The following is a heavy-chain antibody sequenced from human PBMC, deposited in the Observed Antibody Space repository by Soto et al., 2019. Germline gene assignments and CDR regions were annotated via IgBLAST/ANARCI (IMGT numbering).Heavy chain of an antibody. J-gene: IGHJ6*02. CDR2: IYYSGST. V-gene: IGHV4-30-4*01. Sequence: SETLSLTCTVSGGSISSGDYYWSWIRQPPGKGLEGSGYIYYSGSTYYNPSLKSRVTISVDTSKNQFSLTLSSVTAAATAVYYCASGITMVRGEYYYYYGMDVWGQGTTVTVSS. D-gene: IGHD3-10*01. CDR1: GGSISSGDYY. CDR3: ASGITMVRGEYYYYYGMDV.